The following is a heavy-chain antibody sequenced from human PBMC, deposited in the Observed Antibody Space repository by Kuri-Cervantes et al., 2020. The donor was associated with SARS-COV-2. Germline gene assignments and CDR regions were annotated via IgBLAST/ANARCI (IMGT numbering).Heavy chain of an antibody. J-gene: IGHJ4*02. V-gene: IGHV3-23*01. CDR2: ISGSGGST. D-gene: IGHD6-19*01. CDR3: AKAGGWYSSFFDY. Sequence: GESLKISCAASGFTFSNHYTSWVRQAPGKGLEWVSAISGSGGSTYYADSVKGRFTISRDNSKNTLYLQMNSLRAEDTAVYYCAKAGGWYSSFFDYWGQGTLVTVSS. CDR1: GFTFSNHY.